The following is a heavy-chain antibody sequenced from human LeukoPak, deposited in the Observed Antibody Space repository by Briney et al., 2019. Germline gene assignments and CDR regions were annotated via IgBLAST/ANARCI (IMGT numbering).Heavy chain of an antibody. V-gene: IGHV1-46*01. CDR1: GYTFTNFY. CDR3: ARDDNGDNWFDP. CDR2: INPSGGST. J-gene: IGHJ5*02. D-gene: IGHD4-17*01. Sequence: ASVNVSCKASGYTFTNFYMHWVRQAPGQGLEWMGVINPSGGSTSYAQKFQGRVTMTRDTSTSTVYMELSSLRSEDTAVYYCARDDNGDNWFDPWGQGTLVTVSS.